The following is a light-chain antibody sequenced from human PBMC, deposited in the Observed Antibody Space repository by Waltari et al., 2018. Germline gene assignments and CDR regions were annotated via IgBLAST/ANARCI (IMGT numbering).Light chain of an antibody. CDR1: QSVSSN. CDR3: QQYNNWPLT. V-gene: IGKV3-15*01. CDR2: GAS. Sequence: EIVMTQSPATLSVSPGERATLSCRASQSVSSNLAWYQQKPGQAPRILIYGASTRATGIPCRFSGSGSGTEFTLTISSLQSEDFAVYYCQQYNNWPLTFGPGTKVDIK. J-gene: IGKJ3*01.